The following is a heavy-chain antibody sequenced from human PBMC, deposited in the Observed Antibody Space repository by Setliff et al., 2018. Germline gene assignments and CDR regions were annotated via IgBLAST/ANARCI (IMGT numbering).Heavy chain of an antibody. D-gene: IGHD5-18*01. V-gene: IGHV4-59*01. CDR3: VRDRTAYSYGLDV. CDR1: GGSISPYF. J-gene: IGHJ6*02. CDR2: IYHNGNT. Sequence: SETLSLTCTVSGGSISPYFWSWIRQPPGKGMEWIGYIYHNGNTNFNPSLKTRVTMSVDTSKNQFALNLRSVTAADTAVYYCVRDRTAYSYGLDVWGQGTTVTVSS.